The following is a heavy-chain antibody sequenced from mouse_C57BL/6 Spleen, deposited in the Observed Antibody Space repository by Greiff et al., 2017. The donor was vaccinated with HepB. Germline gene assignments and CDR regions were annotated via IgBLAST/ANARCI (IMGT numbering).Heavy chain of an antibody. J-gene: IGHJ2*01. V-gene: IGHV1-15*01. CDR3: TRWGGN. Sequence: QVQLKESGAELVRPGASVTLSCKASGYTFTDYEMHWVKQTPVHGLEWIGAIDPETGGTAYNQKFKGKAILTADNSSSTAYMELRSLTSEDSAVYYCTRWGGNWGQGTTLTVSS. CDR2: IDPETGGT. CDR1: GYTFTDYE.